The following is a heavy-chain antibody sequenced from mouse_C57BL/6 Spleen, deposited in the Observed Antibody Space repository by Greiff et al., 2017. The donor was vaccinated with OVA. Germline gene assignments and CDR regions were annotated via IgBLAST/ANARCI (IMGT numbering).Heavy chain of an antibody. D-gene: IGHD3-3*01. J-gene: IGHJ2*01. CDR3: AREGDHSYYCDY. CDR1: GFTFSSYA. CDR2: ISDGGSYT. Sequence: EVMLVESGGGLVKPGGSLKLSCAASGFTFSSYAMSWVRQTPEKRLEWVATISDGGSYTYYPDNVKGRFTISRDNAKNNLYLQMSQLKSEDTAMYYCAREGDHSYYCDYWGQGTTLTVSS. V-gene: IGHV5-4*01.